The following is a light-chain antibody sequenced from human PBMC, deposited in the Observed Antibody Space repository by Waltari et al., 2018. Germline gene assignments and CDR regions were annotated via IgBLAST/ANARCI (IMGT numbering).Light chain of an antibody. CDR2: DVS. J-gene: IGLJ3*02. V-gene: IGLV2-14*04. CDR3: SSYTGRNSWV. Sequence: WDKQHPGKAPELMIFDVSKRPSGVSHRFSASASGDTASLTISGLQADDEGDYYCSSYTGRNSWVFGGGTKLTVL.